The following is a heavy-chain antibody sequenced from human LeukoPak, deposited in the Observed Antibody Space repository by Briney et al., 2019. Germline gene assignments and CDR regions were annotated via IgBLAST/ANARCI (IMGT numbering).Heavy chain of an antibody. CDR3: ARGLPSWGFLEWLLTPPYFDY. D-gene: IGHD3-3*01. Sequence: SETLSLTCTVSGYSISSGYYWGWIRQPPGKGLEWIGSIYRSGSTYYNPSLKSRVTISVDTSKNQFSLKLSSVTAADTAVYYCARGLPSWGFLEWLLTPPYFDYWGQGTLVTVSS. J-gene: IGHJ4*02. V-gene: IGHV4-38-2*02. CDR1: GYSISSGYY. CDR2: IYRSGST.